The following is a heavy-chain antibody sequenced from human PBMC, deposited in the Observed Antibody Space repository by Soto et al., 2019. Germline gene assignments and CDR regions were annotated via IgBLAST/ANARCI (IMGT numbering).Heavy chain of an antibody. CDR1: GGSFSGYY. CDR3: ARRRGYCSSTSCYGKGGVSLNYYYYYMDV. J-gene: IGHJ6*03. D-gene: IGHD2-2*01. Sequence: QVQLQQWGAGLLKPSETLSLTCAVYGGSFSGYYWSWIRQPPGKGLEWIGEINHSGSTNYNPSRKSRVTRSVDTSKNPFSLKLSSVTAADTGVYYCARRRGYCSSTSCYGKGGVSLNYYYYYMDVWGKGTTVTVSS. CDR2: INHSGST. V-gene: IGHV4-34*01.